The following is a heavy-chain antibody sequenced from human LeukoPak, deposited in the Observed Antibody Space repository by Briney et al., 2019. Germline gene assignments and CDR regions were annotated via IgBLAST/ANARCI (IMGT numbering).Heavy chain of an antibody. Sequence: SETLSLTCDVSGYSISSGYYWGWIRQPPGKGLEWIGSIYHSGSTYYNPSLKSRVTISVDTSKNQFSLKLSSVTAADTAVYYCARGFYYYDSRRAFDIWGQGTMVTVYS. J-gene: IGHJ3*02. D-gene: IGHD3-22*01. CDR2: IYHSGST. V-gene: IGHV4-38-2*01. CDR3: ARGFYYYDSRRAFDI. CDR1: GYSISSGYY.